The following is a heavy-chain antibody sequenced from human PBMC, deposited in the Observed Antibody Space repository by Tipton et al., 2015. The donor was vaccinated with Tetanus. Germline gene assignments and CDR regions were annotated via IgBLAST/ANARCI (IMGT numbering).Heavy chain of an antibody. J-gene: IGHJ4*02. CDR3: ARWGPGVTTWGFDF. CDR1: GGSIRGHF. D-gene: IGHD3-16*01. V-gene: IGHV4-4*07. CDR2: LHSSGDT. Sequence: TLSLTCTVSGGSIRGHFWSWIRQPAGKGLEWIGRLHSSGDTTYSPSLKSRVTMSVDTSKNQFSLRLSSVTAADTALYFCARWGPGVTTWGFDFWGQGTLVTVSS.